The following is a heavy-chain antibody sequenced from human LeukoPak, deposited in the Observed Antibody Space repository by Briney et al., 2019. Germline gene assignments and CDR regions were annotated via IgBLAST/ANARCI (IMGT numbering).Heavy chain of an antibody. J-gene: IGHJ4*02. CDR1: GYSFTSNY. Sequence: GASVMVSCKASGYSFTSNYINRVRQAPGQGLEWMGMIYPRDGSTSYAQKFQGRVTVTRDTSTSTVHMELSGLRSEDTAVYYCARDQEGFDYWGQGTLVTVSS. V-gene: IGHV1-46*01. CDR3: ARDQEGFDY. CDR2: IYPRDGST.